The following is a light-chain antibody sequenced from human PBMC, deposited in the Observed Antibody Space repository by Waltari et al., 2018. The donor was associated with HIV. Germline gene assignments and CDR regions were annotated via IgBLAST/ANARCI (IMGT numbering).Light chain of an antibody. V-gene: IGLV3-9*01. J-gene: IGLJ3*02. Sequence: SFDLTQPLSVAVAPGQTASITCEFNNLGNKNVQWYQQKAGQAPVLVIYRDSERPAGIPERFSGSNSGTTATLTISSVQGGDEADYYCQVWVTINAAVFGGGTKLTVL. CDR1: NLGNKN. CDR2: RDS. CDR3: QVWVTINAAV.